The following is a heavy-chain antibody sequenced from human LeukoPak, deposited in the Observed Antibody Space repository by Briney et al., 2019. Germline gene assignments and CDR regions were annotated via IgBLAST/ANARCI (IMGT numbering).Heavy chain of an antibody. CDR2: IHPSTGNP. J-gene: IGHJ6*03. V-gene: IGHV7-4-1*02. Sequence: ASVKVSCKASGYSFTNYAMNWVRQAPGQGLEWMGWIHPSTGNPTYAQGFTGRFVFSLDTSVSTAYLQISSLKAEDTAVYYCARIGNPHFYYYMDVWGKGTTVTVSS. CDR3: ARIGNPHFYYYMDV. CDR1: GYSFTNYA.